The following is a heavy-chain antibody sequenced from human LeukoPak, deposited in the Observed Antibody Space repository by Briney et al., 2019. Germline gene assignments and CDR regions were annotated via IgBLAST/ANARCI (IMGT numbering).Heavy chain of an antibody. Sequence: SETLSLTCTVSGGSISSYYWSWIRQPPGKGLEWIGYIYYSGSTNYNPSLKSRVTISVDTSKNQFSLKLSPVTAADTAVYCCAREGSSSSWDYWGQGTLVTVSS. V-gene: IGHV4-59*01. CDR1: GGSISSYY. D-gene: IGHD6-13*01. J-gene: IGHJ4*02. CDR2: IYYSGST. CDR3: AREGSSSSWDY.